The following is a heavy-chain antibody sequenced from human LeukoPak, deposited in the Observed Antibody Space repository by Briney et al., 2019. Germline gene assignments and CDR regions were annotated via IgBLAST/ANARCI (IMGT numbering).Heavy chain of an antibody. J-gene: IGHJ4*02. Sequence: GSSVKVSCRASGGTFSSYAISWVRQAPGQGLEWMGRIIPILGIANYAQKFQGRVTITADKSTSTAYMELSSLRSEDTAVYYCARVGVAAAGTAFYLDYWGQGTLVTVSS. D-gene: IGHD6-13*01. V-gene: IGHV1-69*04. CDR2: IIPILGIA. CDR1: GGTFSSYA. CDR3: ARVGVAAAGTAFYLDY.